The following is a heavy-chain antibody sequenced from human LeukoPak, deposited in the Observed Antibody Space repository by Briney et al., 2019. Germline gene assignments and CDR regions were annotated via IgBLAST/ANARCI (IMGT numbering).Heavy chain of an antibody. Sequence: SQTLSLTCTVSGGSISSSSYYWGWIRQPPGTGLEWIGSIYYSGSTYYNPSLRSRVTISGDTSKKQFSLKLSSVTAADTAVYYCVTYYYGSSAPKRNYWGQGILVTVSS. J-gene: IGHJ4*02. CDR3: VTYYYGSSAPKRNY. CDR1: GGSISSSSYY. D-gene: IGHD3-22*01. CDR2: IYYSGST. V-gene: IGHV4-39*07.